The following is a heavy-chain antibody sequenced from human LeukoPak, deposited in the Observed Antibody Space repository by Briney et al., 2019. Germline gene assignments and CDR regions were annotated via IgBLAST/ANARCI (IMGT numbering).Heavy chain of an antibody. Sequence: GASVNVSCKASGGTFSSYAISWVRQAPGQGLEWMGWISAYNGNTNYAQKLQGRVTMTTDSSTSTAYMELRSLRSDDTAVYYCARGGSSSWPNWFDPWGQGTLVTVSS. J-gene: IGHJ5*02. CDR3: ARGGSSSWPNWFDP. CDR2: ISAYNGNT. V-gene: IGHV1-18*01. D-gene: IGHD6-13*01. CDR1: GGTFSSYA.